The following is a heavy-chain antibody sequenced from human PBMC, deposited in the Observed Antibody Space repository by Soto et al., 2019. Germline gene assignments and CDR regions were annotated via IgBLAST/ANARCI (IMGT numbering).Heavy chain of an antibody. CDR2: VYGHDDK. V-gene: IGHV2-5*01. Sequence: QLTLRESGPTLVKPTQTLTLTCTFSGFSLTTSGVGVGWIRQPPGKALEWLAPVYGHDDKRYSPSLKSRLTITKDTSKNQVVLTMTHMDPVDTATYYCAHSPPPPQKACHIWGPGKIVTVSS. CDR1: GFSLTTSGVG. J-gene: IGHJ3*02. CDR3: AHSPPPPQKACHI.